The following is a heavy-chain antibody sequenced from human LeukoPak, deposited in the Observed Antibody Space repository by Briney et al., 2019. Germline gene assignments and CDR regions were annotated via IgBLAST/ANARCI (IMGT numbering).Heavy chain of an antibody. CDR1: GFTFDDYA. CDR3: AKDLGSAITSALVLDV. Sequence: GGSLRLSCTVSGFTFDDYAMHWVRQAPGKGLEWVSGITWNRDNIGYGDSVKGRFTISRDNVKSALYLQMNSLRPEDTALYYCAKDLGSAITSALVLDVWGQGTTVIVSS. V-gene: IGHV3-9*01. J-gene: IGHJ6*02. D-gene: IGHD2-15*01. CDR2: ITWNRDNI.